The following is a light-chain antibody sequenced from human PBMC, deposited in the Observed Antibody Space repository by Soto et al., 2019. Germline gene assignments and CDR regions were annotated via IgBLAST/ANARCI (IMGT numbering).Light chain of an antibody. CDR2: AAS. CDR3: QLYNTYSGT. CDR1: QGISSY. Sequence: DIQLTQSPSFLSASVVDRVTITCLASQGISSYLAWYQQKPGKAPKLLIYAASTLQSGVPSRFSGSGSGTEFILTISSLQPDDFATYYCQLYNTYSGTFGQGTKVDIK. J-gene: IGKJ1*01. V-gene: IGKV1-9*01.